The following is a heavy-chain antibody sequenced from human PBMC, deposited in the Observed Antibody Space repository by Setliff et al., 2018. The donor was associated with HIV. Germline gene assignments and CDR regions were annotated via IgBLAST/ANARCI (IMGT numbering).Heavy chain of an antibody. D-gene: IGHD3-3*01. Sequence: SETLSLTCSVSGGSISSSGYYWSWISQHPGKGLDWIGRVYYSGSTDYNPSLQRRAPLSIDTSKNQFSLKLNSVIAADPAIYYCSRGPFVLRFLERLVYFDYWGQGKLVTVSS. J-gene: IGHJ4*02. CDR3: SRGPFVLRFLERLVYFDY. CDR1: GGSISSSGYY. V-gene: IGHV4-31*02. CDR2: VYYSGST.